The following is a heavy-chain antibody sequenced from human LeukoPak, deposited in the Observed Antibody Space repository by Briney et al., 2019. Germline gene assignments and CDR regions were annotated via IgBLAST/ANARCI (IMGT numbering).Heavy chain of an antibody. CDR3: ARRGATVRGVINDAFDI. Sequence: SETLSLTCTVSGGSISSGSYYWSWIRQPAGKGLEWIGRIYTSGSTNYNPSLKSRVTISVDTSKNQFSLKLSSVTAADTAGYYCARRGATVRGVINDAFDIWGQGTMVTVSS. CDR2: IYTSGST. J-gene: IGHJ3*02. CDR1: GGSISSGSYY. D-gene: IGHD3-10*01. V-gene: IGHV4-61*02.